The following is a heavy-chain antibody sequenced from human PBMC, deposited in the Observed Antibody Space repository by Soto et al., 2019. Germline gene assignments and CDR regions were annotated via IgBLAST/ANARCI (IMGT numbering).Heavy chain of an antibody. Sequence: SETLSLTCTVSGGSISSGDYYWSWIRQPPGKGLEWIGYIFYSGSTYYIPSLKSRVTMSVATSKNQFSLKLSSVTAADTAVYYCAREVIVGATVGRYYFDYWGQGTLVTVSS. D-gene: IGHD1-26*01. J-gene: IGHJ4*02. CDR2: IFYSGST. CDR1: GGSISSGDYY. V-gene: IGHV4-30-4*01. CDR3: AREVIVGATVGRYYFDY.